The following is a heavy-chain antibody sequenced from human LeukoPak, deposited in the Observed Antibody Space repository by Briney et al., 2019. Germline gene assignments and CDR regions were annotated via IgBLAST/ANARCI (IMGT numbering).Heavy chain of an antibody. D-gene: IGHD3-22*01. CDR2: IRYDGSNK. CDR1: GFTFSSYG. CDR3: AKNLYYYDSSGHLFDY. Sequence: GSLRLSCAASGFTFSSYGMHWVRQAPGKGLEGVAFIRYDGSNKYYADSVKGRFTISRDNSKNTLYLQMNSLRAEDTAVYYCAKNLYYYDSSGHLFDYWGQGTLVTVSS. J-gene: IGHJ4*02. V-gene: IGHV3-30*02.